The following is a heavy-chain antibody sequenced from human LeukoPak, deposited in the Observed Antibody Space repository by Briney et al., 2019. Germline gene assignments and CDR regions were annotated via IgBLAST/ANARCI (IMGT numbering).Heavy chain of an antibody. Sequence: GASVKVSCKVSGYTLTELSMHWVRQAPGKGLEWMGGFDPEDGETIYAQKFQGRVTMTEDISTDTAYMELSSLRSEDTAVCYCATAALYYYDSSGPFDYWGQGTLVTVSS. V-gene: IGHV1-24*01. J-gene: IGHJ4*02. CDR2: FDPEDGET. D-gene: IGHD3-22*01. CDR1: GYTLTELS. CDR3: ATAALYYYDSSGPFDY.